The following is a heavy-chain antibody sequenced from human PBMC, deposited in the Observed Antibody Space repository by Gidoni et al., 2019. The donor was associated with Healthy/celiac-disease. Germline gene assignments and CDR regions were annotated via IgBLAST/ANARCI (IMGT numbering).Heavy chain of an antibody. CDR1: GFPFSSYG. Sequence: QVQLVESGGGVVQPGRSLRLSCAASGFPFSSYGMHWVRQAPGKGLEWVAVIWYDGSNKYYADSVKGRFTISRDNSKNTLYLQMNSLRAEDTAVYYCARDYYDSSGYYVFDYWGQGTLVTVSS. V-gene: IGHV3-33*01. J-gene: IGHJ4*02. CDR2: IWYDGSNK. D-gene: IGHD3-22*01. CDR3: ARDYYDSSGYYVFDY.